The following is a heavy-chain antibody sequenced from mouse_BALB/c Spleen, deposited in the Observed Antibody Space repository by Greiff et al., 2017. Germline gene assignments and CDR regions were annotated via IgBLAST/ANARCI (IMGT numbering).Heavy chain of an antibody. V-gene: IGHV5-6-5*01. Sequence: EVKLMESGGGLVKPGGSLKLSCAASGFTFSSYAMSWVRQTPEKRLEWVASISSGGSTYYPDSVKGRFTISRDNARNILYLQMSSLRSEDTAMYYCARGQTEGFAYWGQGTLVTVSA. CDR1: GFTFSSYA. CDR3: ARGQTEGFAY. CDR2: ISSGGST. J-gene: IGHJ3*01.